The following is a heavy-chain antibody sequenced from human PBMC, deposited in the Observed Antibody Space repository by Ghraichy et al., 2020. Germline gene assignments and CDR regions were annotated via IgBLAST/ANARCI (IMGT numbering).Heavy chain of an antibody. CDR2: ISYDGNKK. D-gene: IGHD3-9*01. CDR1: GFTFGNYG. CDR3: ARDRGGYDVLTGYYYHYYGMDV. Sequence: GGSLRLSCVGSGFTFGNYGIHWARQAPGKGLELVALISYDGNKKEYVGSVKGRFTISRDNSKNTVYLQMDSLRNEDTAVYYCARDRGGYDVLTGYYYHYYGMDVWGQGTTVTVSS. J-gene: IGHJ6*02. V-gene: IGHV3-30*03.